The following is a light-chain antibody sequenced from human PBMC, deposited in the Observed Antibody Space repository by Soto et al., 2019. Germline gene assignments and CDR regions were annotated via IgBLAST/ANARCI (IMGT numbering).Light chain of an antibody. V-gene: IGKV3-20*01. CDR2: GAS. CDR1: QSVSSSY. J-gene: IGKJ1*01. CDR3: QQYGSSRQT. Sequence: EVVLTQSPATLSLSPGERATLTCRASQSVSSSYLAWYQQKPGQAPRLLIYGASSRATGIPDRFSGSGSGTDFTLTISRLEPEDFAVYYCQQYGSSRQTFGQRTKVDIK.